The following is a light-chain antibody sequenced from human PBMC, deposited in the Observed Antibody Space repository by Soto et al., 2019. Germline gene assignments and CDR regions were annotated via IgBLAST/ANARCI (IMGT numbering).Light chain of an antibody. V-gene: IGKV3-15*01. J-gene: IGKJ5*01. Sequence: EIVLTQSPATLSVSPGDRATLSCRASESVTSSLAWYQQKPGQPPRLLIYAASTRATDVPARFSGGGSETEFILTISSLQSEDFAVYYCQQRNNWPPITFGQGTRLEIK. CDR1: ESVTSS. CDR2: AAS. CDR3: QQRNNWPPIT.